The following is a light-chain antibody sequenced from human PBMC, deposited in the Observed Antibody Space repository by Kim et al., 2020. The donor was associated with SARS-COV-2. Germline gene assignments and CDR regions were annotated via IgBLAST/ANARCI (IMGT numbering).Light chain of an antibody. Sequence: GQSFTISCTGTGGDVGRYDRVSWYQQPPDTAPKLMIYEVSDRPSGVPDRFSGSKSGNTASLTISGLQAEDEADYYCFSWTSSNTYVFGTGTKVTVL. CDR3: FSWTSSNTYV. V-gene: IGLV2-18*02. CDR2: EVS. CDR1: GGDVGRYDR. J-gene: IGLJ1*01.